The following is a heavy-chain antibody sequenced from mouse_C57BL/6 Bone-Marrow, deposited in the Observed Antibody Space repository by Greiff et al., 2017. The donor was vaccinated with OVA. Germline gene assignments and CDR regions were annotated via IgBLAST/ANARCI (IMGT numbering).Heavy chain of an antibody. D-gene: IGHD1-1*01. CDR2: ISDGGSYT. CDR1: GFTFSSYA. J-gene: IGHJ2*01. CDR3: ARETTVEYYFDY. V-gene: IGHV5-4*01. Sequence: EVQVVESGGGLVKPGGSLKLSCAASGFTFSSYAMSWVRQTPEKRLEWVATISDGGSYTYYPDNVKGRFTISRDNAKNNLYLQMSHLKSEDTAMYDCARETTVEYYFDYGGQGTTLTVSS.